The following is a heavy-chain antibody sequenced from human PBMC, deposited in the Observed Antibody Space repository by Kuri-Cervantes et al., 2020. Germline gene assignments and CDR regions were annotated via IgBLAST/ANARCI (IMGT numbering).Heavy chain of an antibody. D-gene: IGHD3-16*01. CDR1: GGSISRSSYY. V-gene: IGHV4-39*07. Sequence: SETLSLTCTVSGGSISRSSYYWAWIRHPPGKGLEWIGEINHSGSTNYNPSLKSRVTISVDTSKNQFSLKLSSVTAADTAVYYCAKMIRGYYYSYYYMDVWGKGTTVTVSS. J-gene: IGHJ6*03. CDR2: INHSGST. CDR3: AKMIRGYYYSYYYMDV.